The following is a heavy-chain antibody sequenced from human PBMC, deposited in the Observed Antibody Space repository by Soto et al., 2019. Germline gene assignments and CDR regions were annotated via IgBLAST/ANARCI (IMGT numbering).Heavy chain of an antibody. CDR2: IIPIPGTA. D-gene: IGHD2-2*01. Sequence: QVQLVQSGAEVKKPGSSVKVSCKASGGTFGSSAIRWVRQAPGHGLEWMGGIIPIPGTANYAQKFQGRGTIAADESTSTAYMELSSLRSEDTAVYYCARSQGSSTSLEIYYYYYYGMDVWGQGTTVTGSS. CDR3: ARSQGSSTSLEIYYYYYYGMDV. V-gene: IGHV1-69*01. CDR1: GGTFGSSA. J-gene: IGHJ6*02.